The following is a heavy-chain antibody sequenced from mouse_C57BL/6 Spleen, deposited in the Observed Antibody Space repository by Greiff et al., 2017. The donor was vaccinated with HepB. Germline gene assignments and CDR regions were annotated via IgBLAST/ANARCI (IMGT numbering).Heavy chain of an antibody. Sequence: VQLQQSGPELVKPGASVKISCKASGYAFSSSWMSWVKQRPGKGLEWIGRIYPGDGDTNYNGKFKGKATLTADKSSSTAYMQLSSLTSEDSAVYFCARRLAYYFDYWGQGTTLTVSS. CDR3: ARRLAYYFDY. D-gene: IGHD4-1*01. J-gene: IGHJ2*01. CDR1: GYAFSSSW. V-gene: IGHV1-82*01. CDR2: IYPGDGDT.